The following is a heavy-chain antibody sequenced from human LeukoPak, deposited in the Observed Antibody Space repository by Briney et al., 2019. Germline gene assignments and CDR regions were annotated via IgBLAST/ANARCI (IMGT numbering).Heavy chain of an antibody. D-gene: IGHD1-14*01. V-gene: IGHV3-23*01. CDR1: GFTVSSNY. CDR3: AKSLLTTAAGTGRAFDI. Sequence: GGSLRLPCAASGFTVSSNYMSWVRQAPGKGLEWVSGISAGGETTFYADSVRGRLTISRDNSKNTLYLQMNSLRADDTAVYYCAKSLLTTAAGTGRAFDIWGQGTMVTVSS. CDR2: ISAGGETT. J-gene: IGHJ3*02.